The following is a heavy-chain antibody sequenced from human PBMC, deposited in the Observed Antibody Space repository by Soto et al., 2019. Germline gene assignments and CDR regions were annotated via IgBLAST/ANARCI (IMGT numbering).Heavy chain of an antibody. D-gene: IGHD2-2*01. CDR3: ARSQGSSTSLEIYCYYDYGMDV. CDR2: IIPIPGTA. Sequence: QVQLVQSGADVKKPGSSVKVYCKASGGTFSSYAISWVRQAPGQGLEWMGGIIPIPGTANYAQKFQGRVTITADESTSTAYMELSSLRSEDTAVYYCARSQGSSTSLEIYCYYDYGMDVWVQGTTVTVSS. V-gene: IGHV1-69*01. J-gene: IGHJ6*02. CDR1: GGTFSSYA.